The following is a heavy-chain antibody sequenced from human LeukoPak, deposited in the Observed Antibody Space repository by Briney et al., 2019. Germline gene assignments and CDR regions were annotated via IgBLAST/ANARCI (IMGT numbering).Heavy chain of an antibody. Sequence: SETLSLTCTVSGGSISSSGYYWGWIRQSPGEGLEWIGNIYYSGITYYNPSLKSRVTTSVDTSKNQFSVKLSSVTAADTAVYYCARLRYYGSGSYAMTGNWFDPWGQGTLVTVSS. D-gene: IGHD3-10*01. V-gene: IGHV4-39*01. J-gene: IGHJ5*02. CDR2: IYYSGIT. CDR1: GGSISSSGYY. CDR3: ARLRYYGSGSYAMTGNWFDP.